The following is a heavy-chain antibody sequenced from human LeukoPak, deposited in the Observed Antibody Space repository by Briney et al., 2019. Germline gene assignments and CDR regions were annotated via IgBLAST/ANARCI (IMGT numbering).Heavy chain of an antibody. CDR2: IKEDGSEK. CDR3: ARWEFDWQNHPIDY. J-gene: IGHJ4*02. Sequence: GGSLRLSCAASGFTFSDYNMRWIRQAPGKGLEWVANIKEDGSEKYYVDSVKGRFTISRDNAKNSLYLQMNSLRAEDTALYYCARWEFDWQNHPIDYWGQGTLVTVSS. V-gene: IGHV3-7*03. D-gene: IGHD3-9*01. CDR1: GFTFSDYN.